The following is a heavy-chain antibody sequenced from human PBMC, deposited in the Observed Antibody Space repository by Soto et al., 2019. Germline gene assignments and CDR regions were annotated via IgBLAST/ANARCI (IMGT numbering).Heavy chain of an antibody. J-gene: IGHJ3*02. D-gene: IGHD1-1*01. CDR1: GGSISSGDYY. CDR2: IYYSGST. Sequence: PSETLSLTCTVSGGSISSGDYYWSWIRQPPGKGLEWIGYIYYSGSTYYNPSLKSRVTISVDTSKNQFSLKLSSVTAADTAVYYWARGLGWKDDFDIWGQGTMVTVSS. V-gene: IGHV4-30-4*01. CDR3: ARGLGWKDDFDI.